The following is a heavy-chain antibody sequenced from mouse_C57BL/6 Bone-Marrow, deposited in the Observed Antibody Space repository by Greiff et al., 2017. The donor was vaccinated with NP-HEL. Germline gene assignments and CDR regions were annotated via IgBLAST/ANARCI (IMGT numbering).Heavy chain of an antibody. D-gene: IGHD4-1*01. J-gene: IGHJ2*01. CDR1: GYTFTSYD. CDR2: IYPRDGST. CDR3: ARKWDGY. V-gene: IGHV1-85*01. Sequence: QVQLKESGPELVKPGASVKLSCKASGYTFTSYDINWVKQRPGQGLEWIGWIYPRDGSTKYNEKFKVKATLTVDTSSSTAYMELHSLTSEDSAVYFCARKWDGYWGQGTTLTVSS.